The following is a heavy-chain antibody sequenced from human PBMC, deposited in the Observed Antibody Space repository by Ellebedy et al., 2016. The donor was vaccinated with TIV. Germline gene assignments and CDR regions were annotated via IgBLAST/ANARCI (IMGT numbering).Heavy chain of an antibody. CDR3: ARLSGNYVLGY. Sequence: GGSLRLXXAASEFIFSDFYMSWIRQAPGKGLEWVSYISNSGSDIYYTDSVKGRFTISRDNAKNSLYLQMNSLGAEDTAVYYCARLSGNYVLGYWGQGTLVTVSS. J-gene: IGHJ4*02. CDR2: ISNSGSDI. CDR1: EFIFSDFY. D-gene: IGHD1-26*01. V-gene: IGHV3-11*01.